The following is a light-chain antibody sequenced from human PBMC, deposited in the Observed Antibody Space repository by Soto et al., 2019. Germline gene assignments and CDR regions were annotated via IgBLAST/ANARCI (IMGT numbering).Light chain of an antibody. J-gene: IGKJ4*01. Sequence: PGERATLSCRASQSVSSYLAWYQQKPGQAPRLLIYDASNRATGIPTRFSGSGSGTDFTLTISSLEPEDFAVYYCQQRSNWPPLTFGGGTKVEIK. V-gene: IGKV3-11*01. CDR2: DAS. CDR3: QQRSNWPPLT. CDR1: QSVSSY.